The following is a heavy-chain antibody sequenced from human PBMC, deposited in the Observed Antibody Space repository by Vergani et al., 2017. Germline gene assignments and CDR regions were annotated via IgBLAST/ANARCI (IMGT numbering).Heavy chain of an antibody. CDR2: ISGSGGST. CDR1: GFTFSSYA. J-gene: IGHJ2*01. V-gene: IGHV3-23*01. CDR3: ARLHNLRYWYFDL. Sequence: EVQLLESGGGLVQPGGSLRLSCAASGFTFSSYAMSWVRQAPGKGLEWVSAISGSGGSTYYADSVKGRFTISADKSISTAYLQWSSLKASDTAMYYCARLHNLRYWYFDLWGRGTLVTVSS.